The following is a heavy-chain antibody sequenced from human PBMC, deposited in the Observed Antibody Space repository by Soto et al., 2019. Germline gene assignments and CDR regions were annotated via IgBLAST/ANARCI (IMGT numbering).Heavy chain of an antibody. D-gene: IGHD5-12*01. CDR3: ARGANIVATSGYYYYGMDV. CDR2: INAGNGNT. J-gene: IGHJ6*02. CDR1: GYTFTSYA. Sequence: QVQLVQSGAEVKKPGASVKVSCKASGYTFTSYAMHWVRQAPGQRLEWMGWINAGNGNTKYSQKFQGRVTITRDTSASTAYMEQSSLRSEDTAVYYCARGANIVATSGYYYYGMDVWGQGTTVTVSS. V-gene: IGHV1-3*01.